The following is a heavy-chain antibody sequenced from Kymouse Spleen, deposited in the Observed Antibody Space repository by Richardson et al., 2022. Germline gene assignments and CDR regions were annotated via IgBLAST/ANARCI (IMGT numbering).Heavy chain of an antibody. V-gene: IGHV3-73*02. CDR3: TRHRAGYSSGWSFDY. Sequence: EVQLVESGGGLVQPGGSLKLSCAASGFTFSGSAMHWVRQASGKGLEWVGRIRSKANSYATAYAASVKGRFTISRDDSKNTAYLQMNSLKTEDTAVYYCTRHRAGYSSGWSFDYWGQGTLVTVSS. J-gene: IGHJ4*02. CDR1: GFTFSGSA. CDR2: IRSKANSYAT. D-gene: IGHD6-19*01.